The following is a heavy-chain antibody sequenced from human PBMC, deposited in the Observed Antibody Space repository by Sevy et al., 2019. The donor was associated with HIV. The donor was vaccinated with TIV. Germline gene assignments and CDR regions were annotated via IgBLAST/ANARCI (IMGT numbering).Heavy chain of an antibody. J-gene: IGHJ4*02. CDR3: ARVRSGYYGSDGDY. Sequence: GGSLRLSCAASGFTFSSYEMNWVRQATGKGLEWVSYISSSGSTIYYADSVKGRFTISGDNAKNSRYLQMNSLRAEDTAVYYCARVRSGYYGSDGDYWVQVTRVTVSS. D-gene: IGHD3-22*01. CDR1: GFTFSSYE. CDR2: ISSSGSTI. V-gene: IGHV3-48*03.